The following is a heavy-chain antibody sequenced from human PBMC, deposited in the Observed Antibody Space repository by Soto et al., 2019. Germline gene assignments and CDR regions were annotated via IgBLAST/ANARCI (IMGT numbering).Heavy chain of an antibody. D-gene: IGHD2-2*02. V-gene: IGHV4-31*03. CDR2: IYHSGTA. CDR1: GDSISSGGYL. J-gene: IGHJ4*02. Sequence: QVQLQESGPGLVKPSQTLSLTCIVSGDSISSGGYLWTWIRQYPGKGLEWMGYIYHSGTAFYNPSLKSRLTISVDTSNNQFYLRLRSVTAADTAVYYCARGRGTYTDYWGQGTLVIVSS. CDR3: ARGRGTYTDY.